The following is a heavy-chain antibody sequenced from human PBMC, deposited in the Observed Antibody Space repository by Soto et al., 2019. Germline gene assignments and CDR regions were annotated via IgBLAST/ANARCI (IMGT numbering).Heavy chain of an antibody. J-gene: IGHJ6*02. CDR2: INPSGGST. Sequence: QVQLVQSGAEVKKPGASVKVSCKASGYTFTSYYMHWVRQAPGQGLEWMGIINPSGGSTSYAQKCQGRVTMTRDTSTSTVYMELSSLRSEDTAVYYCARGDIVVVPAAIYYYYGMDVWGQGTTVTVSS. D-gene: IGHD2-2*01. CDR3: ARGDIVVVPAAIYYYYGMDV. V-gene: IGHV1-46*03. CDR1: GYTFTSYY.